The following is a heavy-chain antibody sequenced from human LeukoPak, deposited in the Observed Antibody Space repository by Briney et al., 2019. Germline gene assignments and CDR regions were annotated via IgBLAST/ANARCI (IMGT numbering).Heavy chain of an antibody. V-gene: IGHV4-61*01. D-gene: IGHD3-22*01. J-gene: IGHJ4*02. Sequence: SETLSLTCTVSGGSVFSDSYSWSWIRQPPGKGLEWIGYIHYRGSTNYNPSLKSRVTISVDTPKNQFSLRLSSVTAADTAVYYCAREVGGWLNAWGQGTLVTVSS. CDR2: IHYRGST. CDR3: AREVGGWLNA. CDR1: GGSVFSDSYS.